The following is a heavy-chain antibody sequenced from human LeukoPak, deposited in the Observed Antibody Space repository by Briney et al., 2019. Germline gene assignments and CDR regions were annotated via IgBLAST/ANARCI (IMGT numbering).Heavy chain of an antibody. D-gene: IGHD1-26*01. CDR1: GGSISSSAFY. CDR2: IYYNANT. J-gene: IGHJ4*02. V-gene: IGHV4-39*07. Sequence: PSETLSLTCTVSGGSISSSAFYWGWIRQPPGKGLEWIGSIYYNANTFYNPSLKSRVTISVDTSKNQFSLKLSSVTAADTAVYYCARGIVGAPFDYWGQGTLVTVSS. CDR3: ARGIVGAPFDY.